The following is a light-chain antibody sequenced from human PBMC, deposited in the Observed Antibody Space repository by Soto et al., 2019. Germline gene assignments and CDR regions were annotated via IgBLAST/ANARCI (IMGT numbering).Light chain of an antibody. J-gene: IGKJ2*01. V-gene: IGKV1-12*01. CDR2: AAS. CDR1: QGISSW. CDR3: QQANSFPPYT. Sequence: DIQMTQSPSSVSASVGDRVTITCRASQGISSWLAWYQQKPGKAPKLLIYAASSLQSGVPSRFSGSGSGTDFTLTISSLQPEDCATCQQANSFPPYTFGQGTKLEIK.